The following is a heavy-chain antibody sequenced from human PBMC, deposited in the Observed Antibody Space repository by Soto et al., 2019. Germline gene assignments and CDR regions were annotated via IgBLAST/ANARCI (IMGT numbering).Heavy chain of an antibody. V-gene: IGHV3-30-3*01. CDR3: ARGGDSSGYYYACTFDY. Sequence: QVQLVESGGGVVQPGRSLRLSCAASGFTFSSYAMHWVRQAPGKGLEWVAVISYDGSNKYYADSVKGRFTISRDNSKNTLYLQMNSLRAEDTAVYYCARGGDSSGYYYACTFDYWGQGTLVTVSS. J-gene: IGHJ4*02. CDR2: ISYDGSNK. D-gene: IGHD3-22*01. CDR1: GFTFSSYA.